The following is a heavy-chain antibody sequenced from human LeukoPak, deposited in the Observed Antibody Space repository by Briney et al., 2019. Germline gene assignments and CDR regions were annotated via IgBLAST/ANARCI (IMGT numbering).Heavy chain of an antibody. Sequence: GASVKVSCKASGYTFTGNYIHWVRQAPGQGLEWMGWINPNSGGTTLAKKFQGRVTMTRDTSISTAYMELSSLRSDDTAVYYCARPDSSSWYLTDYWGQGTLVTVSS. D-gene: IGHD6-13*01. CDR1: GYTFTGNY. CDR2: INPNSGGT. CDR3: ARPDSSSWYLTDY. J-gene: IGHJ4*02. V-gene: IGHV1-2*02.